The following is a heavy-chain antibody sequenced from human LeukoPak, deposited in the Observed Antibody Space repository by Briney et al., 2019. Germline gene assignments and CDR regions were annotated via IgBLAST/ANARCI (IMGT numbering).Heavy chain of an antibody. CDR3: ASTPHYDSNWFDP. CDR1: GYSFTTYG. J-gene: IGHJ5*02. D-gene: IGHD3-3*01. V-gene: IGHV1-2*02. CDR2: INPNSGGT. Sequence: ASVKVSCKASGYSFTTYGISWVRQAPGQGLEWMGWINPNSGGTNYAQKFQGRVTMTRDTSISTAYMELSRLRSDDTAVYYCASTPHYDSNWFDPWGQGTLVTVSS.